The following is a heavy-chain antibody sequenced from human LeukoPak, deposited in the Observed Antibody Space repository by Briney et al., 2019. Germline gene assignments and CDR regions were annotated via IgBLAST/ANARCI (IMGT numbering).Heavy chain of an antibody. V-gene: IGHV6-1*01. J-gene: IGHJ5*02. CDR3: ARGYSSSWYNWFDP. CDR2: TYYRSKWYN. Sequence: SQTLSLTCAISGDSVSSNSAAWNWTRQSPSRGLEWLGRTYYRSKWYNDYAVSVKSRITINPDTSKNQFSLQLNSVTPEDTAVYYCARGYSSSWYNWFDPWGQGTLVTVSS. D-gene: IGHD6-13*01. CDR1: GDSVSSNSAA.